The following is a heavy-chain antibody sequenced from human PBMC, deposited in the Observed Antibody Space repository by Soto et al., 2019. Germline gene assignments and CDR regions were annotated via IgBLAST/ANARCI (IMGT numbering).Heavy chain of an antibody. CDR3: ARDKITGLFDY. D-gene: IGHD2-8*02. V-gene: IGHV4-34*01. CDR2: INHSGRT. Sequence: SETLSLTCAVYGGSFSGYCWTWIRQPPGTGLEWIGEINHSGRTNYNTSLKSRVTISVDTSKNQFSLKLTSVTAADTAVYYCARDKITGLFDYWGQGTLVTVSS. CDR1: GGSFSGYC. J-gene: IGHJ4*02.